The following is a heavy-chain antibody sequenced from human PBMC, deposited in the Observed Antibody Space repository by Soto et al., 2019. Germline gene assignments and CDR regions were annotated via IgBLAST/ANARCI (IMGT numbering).Heavy chain of an antibody. V-gene: IGHV3-53*01. CDR2: IYSGGST. J-gene: IGHJ6*02. D-gene: IGHD4-4*01. CDR1: GFTVSSNY. CDR3: ARDLFNTVTTSSDGMDV. Sequence: EVQLVESGGGLIQPGGSLRLSCAASGFTVSSNYMSWVRQAPGKGLEWVSVIYSGGSTYYADSVKGRFTISRDNSKNTLYLQMNSLRAEDTAVYYCARDLFNTVTTSSDGMDVWGQGTTVIVSS.